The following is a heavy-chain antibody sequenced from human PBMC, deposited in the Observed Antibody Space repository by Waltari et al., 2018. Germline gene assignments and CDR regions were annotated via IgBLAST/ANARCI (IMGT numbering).Heavy chain of an antibody. D-gene: IGHD2-21*01. CDR3: ARGINVGMDV. J-gene: IGHJ6*02. V-gene: IGHV3-7*01. CDR1: GFSFGSYW. Sequence: EVQLVESGGGLVQRGGSLSVSCAASGFSFGSYWMTWVRQPPGKGLEWVANIKQDGSATYYIDSVEGRFTVSRDNANKSLFLQMNSLRADDTAVYYCARGINVGMDVWGQGTTVTVSS. CDR2: IKQDGSAT.